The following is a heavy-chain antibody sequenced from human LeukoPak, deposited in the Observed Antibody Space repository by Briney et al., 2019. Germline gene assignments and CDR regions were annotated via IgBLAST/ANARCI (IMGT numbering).Heavy chain of an antibody. CDR2: IYPGDSDT. J-gene: IGHJ4*02. D-gene: IGHD6-19*01. CDR3: ARQVADSSGPIDY. Sequence: GESLKISCKGSGYTFASYWIAWVRQMPGNGLEWMGIIYPGDSDTRYSPSFQGQVTISADKSINTAYLQWSSLKASDTATYYCARQVADSSGPIDYWGQGALVTVSS. V-gene: IGHV5-51*01. CDR1: GYTFASYW.